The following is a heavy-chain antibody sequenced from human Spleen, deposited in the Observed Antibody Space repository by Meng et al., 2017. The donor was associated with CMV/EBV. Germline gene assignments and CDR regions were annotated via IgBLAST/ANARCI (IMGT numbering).Heavy chain of an antibody. V-gene: IGHV3-30*19. CDR3: AGLIAVAGT. D-gene: IGHD6-13*01. CDR2: IWYDGSNE. CDR1: GFTFSTYD. J-gene: IGHJ4*02. Sequence: GGSLRLSCAASGFTFSTYDMHWVRQAPGKGLEWVAVIWYDGSNEYYADSVKGRFTISRDKSKNTLCLQMNSLRPEDTAVYYCAGLIAVAGTWGQGTLVTVSS.